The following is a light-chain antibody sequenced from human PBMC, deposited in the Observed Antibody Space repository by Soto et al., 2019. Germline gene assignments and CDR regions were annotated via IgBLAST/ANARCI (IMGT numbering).Light chain of an antibody. Sequence: QSALTQPASVSGSPGQSITISCTGTNSDVGSNNLVSWYQQHPGKAPKLMIYEVSKRPSGVSNRFSGSKSGNTASLTISGLQADDDADYYCCSYAGSSTLYVFGTGTKLTVL. J-gene: IGLJ1*01. CDR2: EVS. CDR3: CSYAGSSTLYV. V-gene: IGLV2-23*02. CDR1: NSDVGSNNL.